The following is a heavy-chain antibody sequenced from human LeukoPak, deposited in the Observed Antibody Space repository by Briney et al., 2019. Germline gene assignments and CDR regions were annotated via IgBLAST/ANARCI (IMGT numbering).Heavy chain of an antibody. CDR1: GGSFSGYY. CDR2: INHSGST. V-gene: IGHV4-34*01. J-gene: IGHJ6*02. Sequence: PSETLSLTCAVYGGSFSGYYWSWIRQPPGKGLEWIGEINHSGSTNYNPSLKSRVTISVDTSKNQFSLKLSSVTAADTAVYYCASLGYYPPWYGMDVWGQGTTVTVSS. D-gene: IGHD3-22*01. CDR3: ASLGYYPPWYGMDV.